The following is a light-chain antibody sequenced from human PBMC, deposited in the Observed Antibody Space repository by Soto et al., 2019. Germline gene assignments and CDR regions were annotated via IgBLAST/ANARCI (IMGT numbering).Light chain of an antibody. CDR1: QGISNY. Sequence: DIQMTQSPSSLSESVGDRVTITCQASQGISNYLNWYQQKPGKAPKLLIYDASNLETGVPSRFSGSGSGTNFTFTISCLQSEDFATYYCQQYYSFPRTFGQGTKVDIK. J-gene: IGKJ1*01. CDR2: DAS. V-gene: IGKV1-33*01. CDR3: QQYYSFPRT.